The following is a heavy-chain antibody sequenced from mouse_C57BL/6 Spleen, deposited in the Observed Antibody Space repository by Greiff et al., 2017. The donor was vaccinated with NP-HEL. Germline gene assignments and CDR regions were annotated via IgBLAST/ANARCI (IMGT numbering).Heavy chain of an antibody. D-gene: IGHD1-1*01. CDR3: ASNLLLRTWFAY. J-gene: IGHJ3*01. V-gene: IGHV1-39*01. CDR1: GYSFTDYN. Sequence: VQLQQSGPELVKPGASVKISCKASGYSFTDYNMNWVKQSHGKSLEWIGVINPNYGTTSYNQKFKGKATLTVDQSSSTAYMQLNILTSEDSAVYYCASNLLLRTWFAYWGQGTLVTVSA. CDR2: INPNYGTT.